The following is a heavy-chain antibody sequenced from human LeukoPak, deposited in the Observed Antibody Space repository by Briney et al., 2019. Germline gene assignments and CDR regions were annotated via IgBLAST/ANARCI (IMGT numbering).Heavy chain of an antibody. V-gene: IGHV6-1*01. D-gene: IGHD3-3*01. J-gene: IGHJ4*02. CDR3: ARAGVVLERLLYYFDY. Sequence: SQTLSLTCAISGDSVSSNSAAWNWIRQSPSRGLEWLGRTYYRSKWYNDYAVSVKSRITINPDTSKNQFSLQLNSVTPEDTAVYYCARAGVVLERLLYYFDYWGQGTLVTVSS. CDR1: GDSVSSNSAA. CDR2: TYYRSKWYN.